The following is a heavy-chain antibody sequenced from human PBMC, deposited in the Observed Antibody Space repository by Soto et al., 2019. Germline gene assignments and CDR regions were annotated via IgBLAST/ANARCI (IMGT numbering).Heavy chain of an antibody. CDR2: ISYSGSNK. V-gene: IGHV3-30-3*01. CDR3: AREDHRYCSGGNCFAY. D-gene: IGHD2-15*01. Sequence: ESGGGVVQPGRSLGLSCAASGFTFSSYGLHWVRQAPGKGLQWVAFISYSGSNKHYADSVKGRFTISRDNSKNTLFLQMDTLRAEDTAVYYCAREDHRYCSGGNCFAYWGQGTLVTVSS. J-gene: IGHJ4*02. CDR1: GFTFSSYG.